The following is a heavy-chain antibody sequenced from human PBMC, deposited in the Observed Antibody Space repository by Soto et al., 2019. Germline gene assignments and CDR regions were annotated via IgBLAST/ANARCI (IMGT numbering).Heavy chain of an antibody. J-gene: IGHJ4*02. CDR2: ISGGGNDR. CDR1: GFTFSSYA. CDR3: ARSLFIASTDTEPFDS. V-gene: IGHV3-23*01. Sequence: PGGSLRLSCAASGFTFSSYAMSWVRQAPGKGLEWVSAISGGGNDRFYADSVRGRFTISRDNSRNTLYLHMNSLRAEDTAVHYCARSLFIASTDTEPFDSWGQGPLVTVSS. D-gene: IGHD6-13*01.